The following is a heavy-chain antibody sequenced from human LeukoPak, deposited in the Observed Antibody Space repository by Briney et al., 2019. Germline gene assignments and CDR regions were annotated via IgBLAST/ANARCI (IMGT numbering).Heavy chain of an antibody. V-gene: IGHV3-66*01. CDR1: GFTVSXXX. Sequence: GGSLRLSCAXSGFTVSXXXXXXXXXAXGXXXXXXXXIYSGXSTYYADSVKGRFTXSRDNXXNTLYLQMNSLRAEDTAVYYCARAPVGNYYDTFDYWGQGTLVTVSS. J-gene: IGHJ4*02. CDR3: ARAPVGNYYDTFDY. D-gene: IGHD3-22*01. CDR2: IYSGXST.